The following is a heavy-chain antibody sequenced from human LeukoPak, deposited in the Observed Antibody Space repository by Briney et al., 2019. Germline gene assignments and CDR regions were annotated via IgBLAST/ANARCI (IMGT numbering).Heavy chain of an antibody. D-gene: IGHD3-9*01. CDR3: ARDLYDILTGYTD. Sequence: ASVKVSCKASVYTFTGYYMHWVPQAPGQGLEWMGWINPNSGGTNYAQKFQGRVAMTRDTSISTAYMELSRLRSDDTAVYYCARDLYDILTGYTDWGQGTLVTVSS. J-gene: IGHJ4*02. CDR2: INPNSGGT. CDR1: VYTFTGYY. V-gene: IGHV1-2*02.